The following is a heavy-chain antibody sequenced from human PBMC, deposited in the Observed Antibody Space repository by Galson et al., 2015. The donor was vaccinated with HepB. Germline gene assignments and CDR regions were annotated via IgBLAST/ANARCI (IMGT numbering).Heavy chain of an antibody. CDR2: ISSSGKSI. Sequence: SLRLSCAASGFTFSSYSMNWVRQAPGKGLEWISYISSSGKSISYTDSVKGRFTISRDNAKNSVYLQMSSLRDDDTAVYYCTRTPDITPRPFDYWGQGTLVAVSS. CDR3: TRTPDITPRPFDY. D-gene: IGHD5-12*01. V-gene: IGHV3-48*02. J-gene: IGHJ4*02. CDR1: GFTFSSYS.